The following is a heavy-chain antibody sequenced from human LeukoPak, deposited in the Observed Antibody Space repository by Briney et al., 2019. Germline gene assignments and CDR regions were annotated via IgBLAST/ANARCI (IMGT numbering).Heavy chain of an antibody. V-gene: IGHV1-69*02. D-gene: IGHD2-2*02. CDR1: GGTFSSYT. J-gene: IGHJ6*03. CDR2: TIPILGIA. CDR3: ATGGYCSSTSCYTQGYYYYYMDV. Sequence: GASVKVSCKASGGTFSSYTISWVRQAPGQGLEWMGRTIPILGIANYAQKFQGRVTITADKSTSTAYMELSSLRSEDTAVYYCATGGYCSSTSCYTQGYYYYYMDVWGKGTTVTVSS.